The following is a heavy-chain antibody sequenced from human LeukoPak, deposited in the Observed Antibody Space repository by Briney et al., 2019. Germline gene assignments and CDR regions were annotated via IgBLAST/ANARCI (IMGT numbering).Heavy chain of an antibody. J-gene: IGHJ4*02. Sequence: GGSLRLSCAASGFTFSSYGMHWVRQAPGKGLEWVAFIRYDGSNKYYADSVKGRFTISRDNSKNTLYVQMNSLRAEDTAVYYCAKDPQKWESYFDYWGQGTLVTVSS. V-gene: IGHV3-30*02. D-gene: IGHD1-26*01. CDR3: AKDPQKWESYFDY. CDR1: GFTFSSYG. CDR2: IRYDGSNK.